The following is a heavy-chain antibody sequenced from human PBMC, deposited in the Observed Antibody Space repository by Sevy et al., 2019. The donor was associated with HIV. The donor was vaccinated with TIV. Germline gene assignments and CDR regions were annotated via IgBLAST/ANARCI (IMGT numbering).Heavy chain of an antibody. CDR2: ISWDGGST. J-gene: IGHJ4*02. CDR1: GFTFDDHT. CDR3: AKDMASEGGGAYYFDY. Sequence: GGSLRLSCAASGFTFDDHTMHWVRQPPGKGLEWVSLISWDGGSTYYADSVKGRFTISRDNSKNSLFLQMHSLGAEDTALYYCAKDMASEGGGAYYFDYWGQGTLVTVSS. V-gene: IGHV3-43*01. D-gene: IGHD3-16*01.